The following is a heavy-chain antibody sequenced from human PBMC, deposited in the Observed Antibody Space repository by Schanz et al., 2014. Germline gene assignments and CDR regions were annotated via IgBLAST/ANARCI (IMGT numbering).Heavy chain of an antibody. J-gene: IGHJ4*02. D-gene: IGHD4-17*01. CDR3: VRDLGGDQTDY. V-gene: IGHV3-33*01. CDR1: GFTFSRYG. Sequence: QVQLVESGGGVVQPGRSLRLSCAASGFTFSRYGMHWVRQAPGKGLEWVAATRYDENNKYYVDSVKGRFTISRDNSKNTLYLQVNSMRAEDAAVYYCVRDLGGDQTDYWGQGTLVTVSS. CDR2: TRYDENNK.